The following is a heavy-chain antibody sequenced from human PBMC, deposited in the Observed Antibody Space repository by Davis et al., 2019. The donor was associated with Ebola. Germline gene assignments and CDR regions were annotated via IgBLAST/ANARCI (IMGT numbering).Heavy chain of an antibody. D-gene: IGHD5-12*01. CDR3: ARGSEYSGYLRWGYYFDY. V-gene: IGHV4-34*01. Sequence: MPSETLSLTCAVYGGSFSGYYWSWIRQPPGKGLEWIGEINHSGSTNYNPSLKSRVTISVDTSKNQFPLKLSSVTAADTAVYYCARGSEYSGYLRWGYYFDYWGQGTLVTVSS. J-gene: IGHJ4*02. CDR1: GGSFSGYY. CDR2: INHSGST.